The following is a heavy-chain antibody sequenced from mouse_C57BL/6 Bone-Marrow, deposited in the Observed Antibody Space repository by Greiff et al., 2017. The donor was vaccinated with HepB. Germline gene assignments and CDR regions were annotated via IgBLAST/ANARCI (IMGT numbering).Heavy chain of an antibody. J-gene: IGHJ2*01. Sequence: VQLQQSGAELVRPGTSVKMSCKASGYTFTNYWIGWAKQRPGHGLEWIGDIYPGGGYTNYNEKFKGKATLTADKSSSTAYMQFSSLTSEDSAIYYCARDGDYYGSYYFDYWGQGTTLTVSS. CDR1: GYTFTNYW. D-gene: IGHD1-1*01. V-gene: IGHV1-63*01. CDR3: ARDGDYYGSYYFDY. CDR2: IYPGGGYT.